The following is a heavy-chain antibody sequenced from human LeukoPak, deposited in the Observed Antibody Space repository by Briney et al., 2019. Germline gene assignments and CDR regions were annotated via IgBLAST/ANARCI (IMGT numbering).Heavy chain of an antibody. Sequence: GGSLRLSCAASGFTFSNYAMSWVRQAPGKGLEWVSSISSTSRYIYCADSLKGRFTISRDNAKNSLYLQMNSLRAEDTAVYYCATEQVAAAGAVLDYWGQGTLVTVSS. CDR1: GFTFSNYA. CDR3: ATEQVAAAGAVLDY. V-gene: IGHV3-21*01. D-gene: IGHD6-13*01. CDR2: ISSTSRYI. J-gene: IGHJ4*02.